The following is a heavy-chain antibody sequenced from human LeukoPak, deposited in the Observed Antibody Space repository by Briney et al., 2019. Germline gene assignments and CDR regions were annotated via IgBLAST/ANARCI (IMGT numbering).Heavy chain of an antibody. V-gene: IGHV3-53*01. CDR1: GFTVSSKF. Sequence: GGSLRLSCAASGFTVSSKFMSWVRQAPGKGLEWVSVIYSGGSTHYADSVKGRFTISRDNSKNTLYLQMNSLRAGDTAVYYCATSGLSRFGFWGQGTLVTVSS. J-gene: IGHJ4*02. CDR3: ATSGLSRFGF. D-gene: IGHD2/OR15-2a*01. CDR2: IYSGGST.